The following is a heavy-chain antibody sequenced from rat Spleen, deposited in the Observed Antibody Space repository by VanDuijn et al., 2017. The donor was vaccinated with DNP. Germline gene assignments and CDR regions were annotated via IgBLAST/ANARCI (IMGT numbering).Heavy chain of an antibody. Sequence: EVQLVESGGGLVQPGRSLKISCAASGFTFRKYAMAWVRQAPKKSLEWVATISYDGSDTYYRDSVKGRFTISKDNAKSTLYLQMDSLRSEDTATYYCAGRPPPTRGPFDYWGQGVTVTVSS. CDR2: ISYDGSDT. J-gene: IGHJ2*01. D-gene: IGHD1-4*01. CDR3: AGRPPPTRGPFDY. CDR1: GFTFRKYA. V-gene: IGHV5-29*01.